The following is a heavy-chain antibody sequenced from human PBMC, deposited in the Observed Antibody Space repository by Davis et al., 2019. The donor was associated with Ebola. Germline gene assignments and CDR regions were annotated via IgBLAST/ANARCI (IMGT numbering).Heavy chain of an antibody. J-gene: IGHJ4*02. Sequence: GESLKISCAASGFTVSSNYMSWVRQAPGKGLEWVSAISGSGGSTYYADSVKGRFTISRDNAKNSLYLQMNSLRAEDTAVYYCARVRWLHLYYFDYWGQGTLVTVSS. V-gene: IGHV3-23*01. CDR2: ISGSGGST. D-gene: IGHD5-24*01. CDR1: GFTVSSNY. CDR3: ARVRWLHLYYFDY.